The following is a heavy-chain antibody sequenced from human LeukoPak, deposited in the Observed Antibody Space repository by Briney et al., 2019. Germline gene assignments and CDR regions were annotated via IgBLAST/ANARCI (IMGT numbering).Heavy chain of an antibody. D-gene: IGHD3-22*01. CDR2: FDPEDGET. CDR3: ATHSGNYSDSGGYFRAYDI. Sequence: ASVKVCCKVSGYTLTELPMHWVRQAPGKGLEWMGGFDPEDGETFYAQKFQGRVTMTEDTSTDTAYTELRSLRSEDTAVYYCATHSGNYSDSGGYFRAYDIWGQGTMVTVAS. CDR1: GYTLTELP. J-gene: IGHJ3*02. V-gene: IGHV1-24*01.